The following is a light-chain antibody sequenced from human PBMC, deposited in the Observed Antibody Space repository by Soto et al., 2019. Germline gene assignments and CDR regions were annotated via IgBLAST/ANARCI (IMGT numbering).Light chain of an antibody. V-gene: IGLV1-40*01. J-gene: IGLJ1*01. CDR1: GSNIGAGYN. CDR3: QSYDNRLRAV. Sequence: QSVLTQPASVSGSPGQSITISCSGSGSNIGAGYNVHWYQQLPGTAPKLLIHGNSNRPSGVPDRFSASKSGTSASLAITGLQVEDEGNYYCQSYDNRLRAVFGSGTKV. CDR2: GNS.